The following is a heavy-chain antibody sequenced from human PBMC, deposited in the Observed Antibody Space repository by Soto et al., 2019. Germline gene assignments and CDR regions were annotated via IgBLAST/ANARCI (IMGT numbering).Heavy chain of an antibody. J-gene: IGHJ4*02. Sequence: QLQLQESGSGLVKPSQTLSLTCAVSGGSISSGGYSWSWIRQPPGKGLEWIGYIYHGGNSYYHPSGKGRVTISIDSSENQFSLKLSSVTAADTAVYYCAREFGYYFDYWGQGTLVTVSS. CDR2: IYHGGNS. CDR1: GGSISSGGYS. D-gene: IGHD3-10*01. CDR3: AREFGYYFDY. V-gene: IGHV4-30-2*01.